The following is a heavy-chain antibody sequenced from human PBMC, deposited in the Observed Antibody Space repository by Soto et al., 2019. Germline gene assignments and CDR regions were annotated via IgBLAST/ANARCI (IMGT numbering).Heavy chain of an antibody. D-gene: IGHD3-3*02. J-gene: IGHJ4*02. V-gene: IGHV3-23*01. Sequence: GGSLRLSCAASGFTFSSYAMSWVRQAPGKGLEWVSVINDVGETFYADSVKGRFTISRDNSKNTVYLQMNSLRAEDTATYYCARRPFHHFDEWGQGALVTVSS. CDR1: GFTFSSYA. CDR2: INDVGET. CDR3: ARRPFHHFDE.